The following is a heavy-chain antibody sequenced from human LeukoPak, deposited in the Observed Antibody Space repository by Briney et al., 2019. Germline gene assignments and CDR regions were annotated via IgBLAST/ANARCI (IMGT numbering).Heavy chain of an antibody. J-gene: IGHJ6*02. V-gene: IGHV1-69*13. CDR1: GYTFTSYG. D-gene: IGHD2-2*01. Sequence: SVTVSCKASGYTFTSYGISWVRQAPGQGLEWMGGIIPIFGTANYAQKFQGRVTITADESTSTAYMELSSLRSEDTAVYYCARDKGYCSSTSCSHWAPYYYYYGMDVWGQGTTVTVSS. CDR2: IIPIFGTA. CDR3: ARDKGYCSSTSCSHWAPYYYYYGMDV.